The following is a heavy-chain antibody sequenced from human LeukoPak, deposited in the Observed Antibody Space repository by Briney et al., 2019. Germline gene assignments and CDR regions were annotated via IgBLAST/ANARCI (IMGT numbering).Heavy chain of an antibody. CDR3: ARDVDMVRGRWFDP. V-gene: IGHV1-69*13. J-gene: IGHJ5*02. CDR1: GGTFSSYA. D-gene: IGHD3-10*01. Sequence: SVTGSCKASGGTFSSYAISWVRQAPGQGLEWMGGIIPIFGTANYAQKFQGRVTITADESTSTAYMELSSLRSEDTAVYYCARDVDMVRGRWFDPWGQGTLVTVSS. CDR2: IIPIFGTA.